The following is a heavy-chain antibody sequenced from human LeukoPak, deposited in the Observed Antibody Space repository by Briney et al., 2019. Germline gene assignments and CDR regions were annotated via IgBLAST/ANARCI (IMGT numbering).Heavy chain of an antibody. CDR1: GGSISSYY. V-gene: IGHV4-59*08. Sequence: PSETLSLTCTVSGGSISSYYWSWIRQPPGKGLEWIGYIYYSGSTNYNPSLKSRVTISVDTSKNQFSLKLSSVTAADTAVYYCASLGWSKYIDYWGQGTPVTVSS. D-gene: IGHD6-19*01. J-gene: IGHJ4*02. CDR3: ASLGWSKYIDY. CDR2: IYYSGST.